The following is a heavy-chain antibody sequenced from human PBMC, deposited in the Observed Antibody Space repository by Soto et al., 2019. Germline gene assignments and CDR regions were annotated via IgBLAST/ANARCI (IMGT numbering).Heavy chain of an antibody. CDR1: GFTLSNSG. Sequence: GCSHGISCAPSGFTLSNSGVTEDHKTLKKLLDWVANIKQDGSEKYYLDSLKGRFTISRDNAKNSVYLLMISLRAENTAVYYCARGKDCRRAGTYYFDMDVWGQGTTVTVSS. V-gene: IGHV3-7*01. CDR3: ARGKDCRRAGTYYFDMDV. D-gene: IGHD1-1*01. CDR2: IKQDGSEK. J-gene: IGHJ6*02.